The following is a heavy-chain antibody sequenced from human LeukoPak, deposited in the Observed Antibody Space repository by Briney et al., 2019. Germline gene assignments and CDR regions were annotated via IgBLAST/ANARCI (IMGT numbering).Heavy chain of an antibody. CDR3: ARELNDFWSGSPYYYMDV. Sequence: GGSLRLSCAASGFTFSSYSMNWVRQAPGKGLEWVSSISSSSSYIYYADSVKGRFTISRDNAKNSLYLQMNSLRAEDTAVYYCARELNDFWSGSPYYYMDVWGKGTTVTVSS. D-gene: IGHD3-3*01. CDR1: GFTFSSYS. V-gene: IGHV3-21*01. CDR2: ISSSSSYI. J-gene: IGHJ6*03.